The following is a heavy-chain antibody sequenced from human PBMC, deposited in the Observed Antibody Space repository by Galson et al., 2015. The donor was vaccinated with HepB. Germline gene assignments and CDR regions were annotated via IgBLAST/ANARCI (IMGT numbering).Heavy chain of an antibody. CDR3: ARHVSTYQDLLVGTPRTGFDF. CDR1: GASIGDYS. V-gene: IGHV4-59*08. D-gene: IGHD6-19*01. CDR2: IKHGDNS. J-gene: IGHJ3*01. Sequence: SETLSLTCTVSGASIGDYSWSWIRQLPTKGLEWIAYIKHGDNSNYNPSLMSRVAISLDTSKNQLSLNLTSVTAADTAVYYCARHVSTYQDLLVGTPRTGFDFWGQGTMVTVSS.